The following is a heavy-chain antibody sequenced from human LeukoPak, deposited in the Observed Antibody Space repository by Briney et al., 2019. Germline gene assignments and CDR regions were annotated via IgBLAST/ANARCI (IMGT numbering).Heavy chain of an antibody. CDR3: ARDRTSDFWSGYREYDAFDI. Sequence: GGSLRLSXAASGFTFSSYSMNWVRQAPGKGLEWVSYISSSSSTIYYADSVKGRFTISRDNAKNSLYLQINSLRAEDTAVYYCARDRTSDFWSGYREYDAFDIWGQGTMVTVSS. CDR1: GFTFSSYS. V-gene: IGHV3-48*01. J-gene: IGHJ3*02. CDR2: ISSSSSTI. D-gene: IGHD3-3*01.